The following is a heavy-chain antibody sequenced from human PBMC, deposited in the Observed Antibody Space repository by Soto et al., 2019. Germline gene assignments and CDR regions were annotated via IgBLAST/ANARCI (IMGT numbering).Heavy chain of an antibody. D-gene: IGHD5-18*01. CDR3: ARGGYRYGGGDFDY. J-gene: IGHJ4*02. CDR1: GGTFSSYA. CDR2: IIPIFGTA. Sequence: QVQLVQSGAEVKKPGSSVKVSCKASGGTFSSYAISWVRQAPGQGLEWMGGIIPIFGTANFGQKFQGRVKITADEPTSTAYMELSSLRAEGRAVYYCARGGYRYGGGDFDYWGQGTLVTVSS. V-gene: IGHV1-69*01.